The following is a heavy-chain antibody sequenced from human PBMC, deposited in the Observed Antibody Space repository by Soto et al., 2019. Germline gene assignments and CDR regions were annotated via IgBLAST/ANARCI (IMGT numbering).Heavy chain of an antibody. V-gene: IGHV3-48*02. J-gene: IGHJ4*02. D-gene: IGHD6-19*01. CDR1: GFTFSTYS. CDR2: ISSSSNTI. Sequence: GGSLRLSCAASGFTFSTYSMNWVRQAPGKGLEWISFISSSSNTIYYADSVKGRFTISRDNAKSSLYLQMNSLRDADTAVYFCARDEGSHVKQWLVTFDYWGKGALVTVSS. CDR3: ARDEGSHVKQWLVTFDY.